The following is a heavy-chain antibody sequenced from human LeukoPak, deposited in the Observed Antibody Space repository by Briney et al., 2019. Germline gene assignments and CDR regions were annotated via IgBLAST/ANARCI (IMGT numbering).Heavy chain of an antibody. V-gene: IGHV1-8*01. CDR3: ATKIRGSPYEFDY. J-gene: IGHJ4*02. D-gene: IGHD5-12*01. CDR1: GYTFTSYD. Sequence: ASVKVSCKASGYTFTSYDINWARQATGQGLEWMGWMNPNSGNTGYAQKFQGRVTMTRNTSISTAHMELSSLRSEDTAVYYCATKIRGSPYEFDYWGQGTLVTVSS. CDR2: MNPNSGNT.